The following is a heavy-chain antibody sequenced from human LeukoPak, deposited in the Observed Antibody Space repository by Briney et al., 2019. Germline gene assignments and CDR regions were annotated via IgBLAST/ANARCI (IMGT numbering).Heavy chain of an antibody. CDR2: IYYSGST. Sequence: SETLSLTCTVSGSMYNYYWSWIRQPLGKGLEWIGYIYYSGSTNYNPSLKSRVTISVDTSKNQFSLKLSSVTAADTAVYYCARQTTLGVLLPPDIWGQGTMVTVSS. D-gene: IGHD1-26*01. V-gene: IGHV4-59*08. CDR3: ARQTTLGVLLPPDI. J-gene: IGHJ3*02. CDR1: GSMYNYY.